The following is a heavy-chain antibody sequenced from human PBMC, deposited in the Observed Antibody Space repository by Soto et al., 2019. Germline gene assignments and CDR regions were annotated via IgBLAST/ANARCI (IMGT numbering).Heavy chain of an antibody. D-gene: IGHD2-15*01. Sequence: VKVSCKASGYTFTSYYMPCGRQAPVQGLEWMGIINPSGGSTSYAQKFQGRVTMTRDTSTSTVYMELSSLRSEDTAVYYCAGIGYCSGGSCPNAFDIWGQGTMVTVSS. CDR1: GYTFTSYY. CDR2: INPSGGST. J-gene: IGHJ3*02. CDR3: AGIGYCSGGSCPNAFDI. V-gene: IGHV1-46*03.